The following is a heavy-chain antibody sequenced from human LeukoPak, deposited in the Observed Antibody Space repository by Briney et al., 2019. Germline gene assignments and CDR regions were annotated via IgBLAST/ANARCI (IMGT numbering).Heavy chain of an antibody. J-gene: IGHJ6*03. CDR1: GGSISSSSYY. CDR2: IYYSGST. V-gene: IGHV4-39*07. CDR3: ARVPTPDYYYYYMDV. Sequence: SETLSLTCTVSGGSISSSSYYWGWIRQPPWKGLEWIGSIYYSGSTYYNPSLKSRVTISVDTSKNQFSLKLSSVTAADTAVYYCARVPTPDYYYYYMDVWGKGTTVTVSS.